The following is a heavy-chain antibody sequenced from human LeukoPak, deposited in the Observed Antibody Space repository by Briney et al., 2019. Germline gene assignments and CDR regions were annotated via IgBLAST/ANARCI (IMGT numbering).Heavy chain of an antibody. D-gene: IGHD6-6*01. Sequence: SQTLSLTCAISGDSVSSNSAAWNWIRPSPSRGLEWLGRTYYRSKWYNDYAVSVKSRVTFNPDTSKNQFSRQLNSVTPEDTAVYYCARESIGQLGPFDYWGQGTLVTVSS. V-gene: IGHV6-1*01. CDR3: ARESIGQLGPFDY. J-gene: IGHJ4*02. CDR2: TYYRSKWYN. CDR1: GDSVSSNSAA.